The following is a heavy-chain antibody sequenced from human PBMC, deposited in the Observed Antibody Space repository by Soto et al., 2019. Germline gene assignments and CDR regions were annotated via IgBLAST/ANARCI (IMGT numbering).Heavy chain of an antibody. J-gene: IGHJ3*02. CDR2: ISGSGGST. CDR3: AKDRRSSSWGGAFDI. D-gene: IGHD6-6*01. CDR1: GFAFSSYA. V-gene: IGHV3-23*01. Sequence: EVQLLESGGGLVQPGGSLRLSCAACGFAFSSYAMSWVRQAPGKGLEWVSAISGSGGSTYYADSVKGRFTISRDNSKNTLYLQMNSLRAEDTAVYYCAKDRRSSSWGGAFDIWGQGTMVTVSS.